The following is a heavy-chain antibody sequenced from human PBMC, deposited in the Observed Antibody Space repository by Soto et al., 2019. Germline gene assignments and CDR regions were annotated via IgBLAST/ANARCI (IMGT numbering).Heavy chain of an antibody. J-gene: IGHJ4*02. CDR3: AKRPLTWYLGLDY. CDR2: INGDGGGNGEST. V-gene: IGHV3-23*01. D-gene: IGHD3-9*01. CDR1: GFTFSNYA. Sequence: EVQLLESGGGLVQPGGSLRLSCAASGFTFSNYAMTWVRQAPGKGLEWVSAINGDGGGNGESTYYADSVKGRFTISRDNSRNALYLHMNNLRVEDTAVYYCAKRPLTWYLGLDYWGQGALVTVSS.